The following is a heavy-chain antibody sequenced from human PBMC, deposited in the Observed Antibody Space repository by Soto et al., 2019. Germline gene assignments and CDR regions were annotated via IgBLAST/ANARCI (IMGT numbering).Heavy chain of an antibody. Sequence: QVQLVQSGADVKKPGSSVKVSCKTSGGSFGSSAISWVRQAPAQGLEWMGEIIPVFDKANYAQNFQGRLTITADELTGTVFMELSSLRSEYTAVSFCARLRRDWGDAFDLWGLGTFVTVSS. V-gene: IGHV1-69*01. CDR2: IIPVFDKA. J-gene: IGHJ3*01. D-gene: IGHD3-16*01. CDR1: GGSFGSSA. CDR3: ARLRRDWGDAFDL.